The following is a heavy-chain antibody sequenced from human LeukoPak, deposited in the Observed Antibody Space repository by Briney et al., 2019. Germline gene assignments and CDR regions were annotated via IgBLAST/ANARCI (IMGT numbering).Heavy chain of an antibody. D-gene: IGHD3-22*01. CDR1: GYTFTSYY. CDR2: INPSGGST. Sequence: ASVKVSCKASGYTFTSYYMHWVRQAPGQGLEWMGIINPSGGSTSYAQKFQGRVTMTRDMSTSTVYMELSSLRSEDTAVYYCARGSGYYYEALHPPHYFDYWGQGTLVTVSS. CDR3: ARGSGYYYEALHPPHYFDY. V-gene: IGHV1-46*01. J-gene: IGHJ4*02.